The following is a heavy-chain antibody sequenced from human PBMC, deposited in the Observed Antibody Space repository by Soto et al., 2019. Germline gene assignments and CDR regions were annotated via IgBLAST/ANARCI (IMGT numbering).Heavy chain of an antibody. V-gene: IGHV3-23*01. D-gene: IGHD3-10*01. CDR2: VSGSGGSI. CDR1: GFTINNYA. Sequence: PGGSLRLSCAASGFTINNYAMSWVRQAPGKGLEWVSAVSGSGGSIYHADSVKGRFTISRDNSKNTLYLQMNSLRAEDTAVYYCAKSYYGSGSYYLPFDYWGQGTLLTVSS. CDR3: AKSYYGSGSYYLPFDY. J-gene: IGHJ4*02.